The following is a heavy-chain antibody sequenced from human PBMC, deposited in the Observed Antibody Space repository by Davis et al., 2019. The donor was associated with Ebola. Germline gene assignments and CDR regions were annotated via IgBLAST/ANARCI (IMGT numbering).Heavy chain of an antibody. D-gene: IGHD3-10*01. CDR1: GFTFDDYA. J-gene: IGHJ4*02. Sequence: SLKISCAASGFTFDDYAMHWVRQAPGKGLEWVSGISWNSGSIGYADSVKGRFTISRDNAKNSLYLQMNSLRAEDTALYYCAKGVLWFRELPDFDYWGQGTLVTVSS. CDR3: AKGVLWFRELPDFDY. CDR2: ISWNSGSI. V-gene: IGHV3-9*01.